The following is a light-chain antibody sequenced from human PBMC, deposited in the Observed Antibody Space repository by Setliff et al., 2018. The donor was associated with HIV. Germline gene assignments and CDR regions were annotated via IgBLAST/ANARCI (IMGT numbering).Light chain of an antibody. CDR2: DVS. V-gene: IGLV2-14*03. CDR1: SSDVGGYNY. J-gene: IGLJ2*01. CDR3: SSYTSSRTVL. Sequence: QSALTQPASVSGSPGQSITISCTGTSSDVGGYNYVSWYQQHPRKAPKLMIYDVSNRPSGVSNRFSGSKSGNTASLTISGLQAEDEADYYCSSYTSSRTVLFGGGTKVTVL.